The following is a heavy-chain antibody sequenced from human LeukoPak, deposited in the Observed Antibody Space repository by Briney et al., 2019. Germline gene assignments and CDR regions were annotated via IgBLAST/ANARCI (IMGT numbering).Heavy chain of an antibody. Sequence: GGSLRLSCAASGFTFSSYAMHWVRQAPGKGLEWVAVISYDGSNKYYADSVKGRFTISRDNSKNTLYLQMNSLRAEDTAVYYCAREYCGADCYSDPHYFDYWGQGTLVTVSS. J-gene: IGHJ4*02. V-gene: IGHV3-30*04. D-gene: IGHD2-21*02. CDR3: AREYCGADCYSDPHYFDY. CDR2: ISYDGSNK. CDR1: GFTFSSYA.